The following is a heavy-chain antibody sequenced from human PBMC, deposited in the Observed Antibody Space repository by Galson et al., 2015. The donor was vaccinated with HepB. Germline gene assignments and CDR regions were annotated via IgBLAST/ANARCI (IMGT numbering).Heavy chain of an antibody. CDR1: GGTFSSYA. J-gene: IGHJ5*02. D-gene: IGHD2-2*01. CDR3: ARDLGVHYQLLHGGWFDP. CDR2: IIPIFGTA. V-gene: IGHV1-69*13. Sequence: SVKVSCKASGGTFSSYAISWVRQAPGQGLEWMGGIIPIFGTANYAQKFQGRVTITADESTSTAYMELSSLRSEDTAVYYCARDLGVHYQLLHGGWFDPWGQGTLVTVSS.